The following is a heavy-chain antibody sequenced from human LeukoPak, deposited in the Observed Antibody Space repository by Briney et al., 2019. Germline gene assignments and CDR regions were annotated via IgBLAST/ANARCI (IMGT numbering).Heavy chain of an antibody. V-gene: IGHV3-48*01. CDR3: ARVPYSYGFGYFDY. D-gene: IGHD5-18*01. CDR2: ISSSSSTI. CDR1: GFTFSSYS. J-gene: IGHJ4*02. Sequence: GGSLRLSCAASGFTFSSYSMNWVRQAPGKGLEWVSYISSSSSTIYYADSVKGRFTISRDNAKNSLYLQMNSLRAEDTAVFYCARVPYSYGFGYFDYWGQGTLVTVSS.